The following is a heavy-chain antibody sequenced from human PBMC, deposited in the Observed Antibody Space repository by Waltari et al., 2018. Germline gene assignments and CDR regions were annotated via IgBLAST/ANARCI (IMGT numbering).Heavy chain of an antibody. J-gene: IGHJ4*02. CDR3: TREDYGGKDY. CDR1: GFTFSPYW. D-gene: IGHD4-17*01. V-gene: IGHV3-74*03. CDR2: INTDGSTI. Sequence: EVQLAESGGGLVQPGESLRLSCAASGFTFSPYWMHWVRQGPGKGLVWVSRINTDGSTITYADSVKGRFTISRDNAKNTLYLQMNSLRAEDTAVYYCTREDYGGKDYWGQGTLVTVSS.